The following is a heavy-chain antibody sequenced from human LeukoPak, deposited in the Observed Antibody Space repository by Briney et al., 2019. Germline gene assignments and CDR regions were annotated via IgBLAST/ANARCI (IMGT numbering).Heavy chain of an antibody. CDR1: GGSISSSSYY. J-gene: IGHJ2*01. D-gene: IGHD3-3*01. Sequence: SETLSLTCTVSGGSISSSSYYWGWIRQPPGKGLEWIGSIYYSGSTYYNPSLKSRVTISVDTSKNQFSLKLSSVTAADTAVYYCARPNYDFWRGRSVGYWYFDLWGRGTLLTVSS. V-gene: IGHV4-39*01. CDR2: IYYSGST. CDR3: ARPNYDFWRGRSVGYWYFDL.